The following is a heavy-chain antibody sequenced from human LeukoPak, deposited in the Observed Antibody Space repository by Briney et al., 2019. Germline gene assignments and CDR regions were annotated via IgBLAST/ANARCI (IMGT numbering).Heavy chain of an antibody. V-gene: IGHV4-38-2*02. J-gene: IGHJ5*02. CDR2: IYHSGST. CDR3: ARGGDSSGYEGRFDP. CDR1: GYSISIGYY. Sequence: PSETLSLTCTVSGYSISIGYYWGWIRQPPGKGLEWIGSIYHSGSTYYNPSLKSRVTLSVDKSKNQFSLKLSSVTAADTAVYYCARGGDSSGYEGRFDPWGQGTLVTVSS. D-gene: IGHD3-22*01.